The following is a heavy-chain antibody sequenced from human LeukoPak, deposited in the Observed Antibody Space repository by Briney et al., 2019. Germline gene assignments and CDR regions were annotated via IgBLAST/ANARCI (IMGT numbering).Heavy chain of an antibody. CDR1: GFTFTNAW. CDR3: TRGISFTMNI. Sequence: PGGSLRLSCVDSGFTFTNAWMHWVRQVPGKGPEWVSLISADGIRATYADSVKGRFIISRDNAKNTLYLQMSSLRAEDTAVYYCTRGISFTMNIWGQGTTVTVSS. CDR2: ISADGIRA. V-gene: IGHV3-74*01. D-gene: IGHD2/OR15-2a*01. J-gene: IGHJ6*02.